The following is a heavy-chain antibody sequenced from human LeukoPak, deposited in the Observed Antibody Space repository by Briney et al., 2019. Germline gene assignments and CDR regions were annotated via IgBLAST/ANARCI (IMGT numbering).Heavy chain of an antibody. V-gene: IGHV3-23*01. CDR2: ISASGGGT. CDR3: AKGDY. J-gene: IGHJ4*02. Sequence: GGSLRLSCAASGFSFSSYGVHWVRRAPGKGLEWISAISASGGGTHYADSVKGRFTISRDNSKNTLYLQMNSLRAEDTAVYYCAKGDYWGQGTLVTVSS. CDR1: GFSFSSYG.